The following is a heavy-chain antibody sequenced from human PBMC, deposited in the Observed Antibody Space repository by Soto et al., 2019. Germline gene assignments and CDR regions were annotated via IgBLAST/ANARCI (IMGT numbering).Heavy chain of an antibody. Sequence: QLQLQELGPGLVKPSETLSLTCTVSGGSITSNSYYWGWIRQSPGKGLEWIGSIFYSGTTYNNPSLKSRATISVDTSRNTFSLKMTSLTASDTAVYFCATMALAGGEDVFAFWGRGTLVTVSS. CDR3: ATMALAGGEDVFAF. CDR2: IFYSGTT. D-gene: IGHD7-27*01. V-gene: IGHV4-39*01. CDR1: GGSITSNSYY. J-gene: IGHJ4*02.